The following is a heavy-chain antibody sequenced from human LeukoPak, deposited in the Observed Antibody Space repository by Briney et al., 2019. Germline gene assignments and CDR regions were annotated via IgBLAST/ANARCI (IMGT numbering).Heavy chain of an antibody. D-gene: IGHD3-10*01. J-gene: IGHJ5*02. CDR3: ARDRGTMVRGVIIGDWFDP. CDR2: INHSGST. Sequence: SETLSLTCTVSGGSLSGYYWTWIRQPPGKGLEWIGEINHSGSTNYNSSLKSRVTISVDTSKNQFSLKLSSVTAADTAVYYCARDRGTMVRGVIIGDWFDPWGQGTLVTVSS. CDR1: GGSLSGYY. V-gene: IGHV4-34*01.